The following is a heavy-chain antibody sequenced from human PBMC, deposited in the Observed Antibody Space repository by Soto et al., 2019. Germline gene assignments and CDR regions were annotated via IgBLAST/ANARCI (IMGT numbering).Heavy chain of an antibody. CDR1: GFTFSSYA. CDR3: ARDPSTGSADY. CDR2: ISWSGDDT. J-gene: IGHJ4*02. Sequence: EVPLLESGGDLVQPGGSLRRSCAASGFTFSSYAMNWVRQAPGKGLEWVSTISWSGDDTYYLDSVKGRFTISRDNSKNTLDLHMNSLRAEDSAVYYCARDPSTGSADYWGQGTLVIVSS. D-gene: IGHD3-9*01. V-gene: IGHV3-23*01.